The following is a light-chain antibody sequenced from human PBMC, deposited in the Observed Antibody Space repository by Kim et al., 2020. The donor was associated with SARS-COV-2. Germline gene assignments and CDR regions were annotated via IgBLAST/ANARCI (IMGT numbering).Light chain of an antibody. CDR2: GAS. V-gene: IGKV3-15*01. Sequence: EIVMTQSPDTLSVSPGERATLSCRASQSVGTNLAWYQQKPGQAPRLLIFGASTKVTGIPARFSGSGSGTEFTLSISSLQSEDFAVYYCQHYNNLPLTFGGGTKVDIK. CDR3: QHYNNLPLT. J-gene: IGKJ4*01. CDR1: QSVGTN.